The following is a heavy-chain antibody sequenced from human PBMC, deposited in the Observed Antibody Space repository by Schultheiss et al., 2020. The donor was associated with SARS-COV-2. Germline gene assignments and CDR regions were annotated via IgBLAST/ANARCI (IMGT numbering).Heavy chain of an antibody. D-gene: IGHD3-3*01. Sequence: ASVKVSCKASGHTFTDDYMYWVRQGPGQGLEWMGWMNPNSGNTGYAQKFQGRVTMTRNTSISTAYMELSSLRSEDTAVYYCARDGGYDFWSGFSGWLDVWGQGTTVTVSS. CDR2: MNPNSGNT. CDR3: ARDGGYDFWSGFSGWLDV. J-gene: IGHJ6*02. V-gene: IGHV1-8*02. CDR1: GHTFTDDY.